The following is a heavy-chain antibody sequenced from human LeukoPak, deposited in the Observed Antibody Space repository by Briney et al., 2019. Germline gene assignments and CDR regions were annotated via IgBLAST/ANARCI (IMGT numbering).Heavy chain of an antibody. CDR1: GYSFTSCG. CDR2: TSAYNGNT. Sequence: ASVTVSCKASGYSFTSCGISWVRQAPGQGLEWMGWTSAYNGNTNYAQKLQGRVTMTTDTSTSTAYMELRSLRSDDTAVYYCARHSSDWEFDYWGQGTLVTVSS. D-gene: IGHD6-19*01. J-gene: IGHJ4*02. V-gene: IGHV1-18*01. CDR3: ARHSSDWEFDY.